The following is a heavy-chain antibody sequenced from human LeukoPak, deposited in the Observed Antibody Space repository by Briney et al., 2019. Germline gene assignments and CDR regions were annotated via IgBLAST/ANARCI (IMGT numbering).Heavy chain of an antibody. CDR3: TRDGYYYDSSGDKLFDY. V-gene: IGHV3-49*04. CDR2: IRSKAYGGTT. J-gene: IGHJ4*02. D-gene: IGHD3-22*01. Sequence: SGGSLRLSCTASGFTFGDYAMGWVRQAPGKGLEWVGFIRSKAYGGTTEYAASVKGRFTISRDDSKSIAYLQMNSLKTEDTAVYYCTRDGYYYDSSGDKLFDYWGQGTLVTVSS. CDR1: GFTFGDYA.